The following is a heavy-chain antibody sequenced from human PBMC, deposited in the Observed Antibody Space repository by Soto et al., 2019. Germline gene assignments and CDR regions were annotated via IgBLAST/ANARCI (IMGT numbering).Heavy chain of an antibody. D-gene: IGHD6-19*01. Sequence: QLQLQESGPGLVKPSETLSLTCTVSDDSISTSSYYWAWIRQPPGKGLEWIGSVYYSGSSYHNPSLKSRVTMSVDRSKNQVSLTVSSVTAADTAMYFCARHGEQWLLKHGLYFWGQGILVTVSS. CDR1: DDSISTSSYY. CDR3: ARHGEQWLLKHGLYF. CDR2: VYYSGSS. J-gene: IGHJ4*02. V-gene: IGHV4-39*01.